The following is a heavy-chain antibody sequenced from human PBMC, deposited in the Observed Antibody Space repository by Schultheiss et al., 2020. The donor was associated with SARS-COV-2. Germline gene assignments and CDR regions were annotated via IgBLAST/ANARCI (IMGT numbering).Heavy chain of an antibody. D-gene: IGHD2-2*01. V-gene: IGHV4-4*07. J-gene: IGHJ6*03. Sequence: SETLSLTCTVSGGSISSYYWSWIRQPAGKGLEWIGRIYTSGSTNYNPSLKSRVTISVDTSKNQFSLKLSSVTAADTAVYYCARSQGGCSSTSCLPYYYYMDVWGKGTTVTVSS. CDR3: ARSQGGCSSTSCLPYYYYMDV. CDR1: GGSISSYY. CDR2: IYTSGST.